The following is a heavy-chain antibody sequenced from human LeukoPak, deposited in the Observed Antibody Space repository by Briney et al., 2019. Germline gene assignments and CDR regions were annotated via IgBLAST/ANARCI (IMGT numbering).Heavy chain of an antibody. CDR2: IYHSGST. CDR1: GGSISSGGYS. CDR3: ARVLGGWPGRIFDY. Sequence: PSQTLSLTCAVSGGSISSGGYSWSWIRQPPGKGLEWIGYIYHSGSTYYNPSLKSRVTISVDRSKNQFSLKLSSVTAADTAVYYCARVLGGWPGRIFDYWGQGTLVTVSS. J-gene: IGHJ4*02. D-gene: IGHD3/OR15-3a*01. V-gene: IGHV4-30-2*01.